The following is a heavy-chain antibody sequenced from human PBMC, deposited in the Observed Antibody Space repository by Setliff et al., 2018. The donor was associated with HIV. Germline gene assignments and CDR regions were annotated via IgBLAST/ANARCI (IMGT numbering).Heavy chain of an antibody. Sequence: GGSLRLSCAASGFTVSSNYMXXXXXXXXXXLEXXXIIYSGGTXXXADSVKGRFTIXXXNXKNXXYLQMNSXRAEDTAVYFCAKDXXXXXNXXDY. J-gene: IGHJ4*01. CDR1: GFTVSSNY. V-gene: IGHV3-53*01. CDR2: IYSGGTX. CDR3: AKDXXXXXNXXDY.